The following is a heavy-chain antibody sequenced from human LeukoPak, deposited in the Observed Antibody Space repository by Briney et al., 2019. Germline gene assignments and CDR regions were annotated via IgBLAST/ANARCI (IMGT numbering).Heavy chain of an antibody. CDR1: GYTFTSYG. CDR2: INPYNGDT. J-gene: IGHJ4*02. V-gene: IGHV1-18*01. D-gene: IGHD1-26*01. CDR3: ARFDSGSLDY. Sequence: ASVNVSRQASGYTFTSYGLIWLRQAPGPGLEWLAWINPYNGDTDYAQKFQGRVTITADESTSTAYMELSSLRSEDTAVYYCARFDSGSLDYWGQGTLVAVSS.